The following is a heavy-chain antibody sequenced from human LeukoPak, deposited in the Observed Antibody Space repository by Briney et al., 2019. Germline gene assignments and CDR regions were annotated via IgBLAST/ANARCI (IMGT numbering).Heavy chain of an antibody. Sequence: GGSLRLSCAASGFTFSSLWMSWVRQAPGRGPEWVANINQDGGTTYYVATVKGRFTISRDNAKNSLSLQMSSLRAEDTAVYYCTKDRQGPNQYHMDVWGKGTTVTVSS. CDR1: GFTFSSLW. J-gene: IGHJ6*03. V-gene: IGHV3-7*01. CDR3: TKDRQGPNQYHMDV. CDR2: INQDGGTT.